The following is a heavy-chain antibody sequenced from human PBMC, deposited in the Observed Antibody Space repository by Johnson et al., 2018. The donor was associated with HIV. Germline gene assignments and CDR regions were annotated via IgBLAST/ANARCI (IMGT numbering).Heavy chain of an antibody. D-gene: IGHD3-22*01. J-gene: IGHJ3*02. CDR1: GFTVSSNH. V-gene: IGHV3-66*01. CDR3: ARGGARSSGYYSAFDI. Sequence: VQLVESGGGVVQPGRSLRLSCEASGFTVSSNHMRWVRQAPGKGLEWVSVIYSGGSTYYADSVKGRFTISRDNSKNTLYLQMNSLRAEDTAVYYCARGGARSSGYYSAFDIWGQGTMVTVSS. CDR2: IYSGGST.